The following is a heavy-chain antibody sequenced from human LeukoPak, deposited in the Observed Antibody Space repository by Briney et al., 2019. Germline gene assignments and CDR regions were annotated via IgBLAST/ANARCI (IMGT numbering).Heavy chain of an antibody. V-gene: IGHV3-48*03. D-gene: IGHD2-2*01. CDR1: GFTFISYE. CDR2: ISSSGTTI. Sequence: GGSLRLSCAASGFTFISYEMNWVRQAPGKGLEWVSYISSSGTTIHYADSVKGRFTISRDNAKNSLYLQMNSLRAEDTAAYYCARALTTSWYYFDHWGQGTLVTVSS. CDR3: ARALTTSWYYFDH. J-gene: IGHJ4*02.